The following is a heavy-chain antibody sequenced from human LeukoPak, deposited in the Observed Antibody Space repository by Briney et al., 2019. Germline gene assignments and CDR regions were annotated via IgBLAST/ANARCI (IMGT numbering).Heavy chain of an antibody. CDR1: GFTFSSYA. Sequence: PGGSLRLSCAASGFTFSSYAMHWVRQAPGKGLEYVSAISSNGGSTYYANSVKGRFTISRDNSKNTLYLQMGSLRAEDMAVYYCTRTPTISGVSPFDSWGQGTLVTVSS. CDR3: TRTPTISGVSPFDS. V-gene: IGHV3-64*01. D-gene: IGHD3-3*01. CDR2: ISSNGGST. J-gene: IGHJ4*02.